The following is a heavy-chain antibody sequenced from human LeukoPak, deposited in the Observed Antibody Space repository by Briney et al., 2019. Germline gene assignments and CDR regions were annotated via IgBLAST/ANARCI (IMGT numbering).Heavy chain of an antibody. CDR2: IKQDGSEK. Sequence: GGSLGLSCAAPGFTFSSYWMSWVRQAPGKGLEWVANIKQDGSEKYYVDSVKGRFTISRDNAKNSLYLQMNSLRAEDTAVYYCAREVADTYYYYYMDVWGKGTTVTVSS. CDR3: AREVADTYYYYYMDV. CDR1: GFTFSSYW. J-gene: IGHJ6*03. D-gene: IGHD6-19*01. V-gene: IGHV3-7*01.